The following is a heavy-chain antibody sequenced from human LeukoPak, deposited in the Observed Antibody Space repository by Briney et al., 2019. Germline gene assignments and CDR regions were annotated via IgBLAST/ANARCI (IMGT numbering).Heavy chain of an antibody. J-gene: IGHJ4*02. CDR2: IKQDGSEK. Sequence: QSGGSLRLSCAASGFTFSSYGMHWVRQAPGKGLEWVANIKQDGSEKYYVDSVKGRFTISRDNAKNSLYLQMNSLRAEDTAVYYCARGLTYYHWDYWGQGTLVTVSS. CDR3: ARGLTYYHWDY. D-gene: IGHD3-3*01. CDR1: GFTFSSYG. V-gene: IGHV3-7*01.